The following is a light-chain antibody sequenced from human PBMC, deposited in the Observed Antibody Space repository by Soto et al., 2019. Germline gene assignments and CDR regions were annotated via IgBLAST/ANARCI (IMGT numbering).Light chain of an antibody. CDR3: SSYTSSSPWV. CDR1: SSDVGGYNY. CDR2: EVS. J-gene: IGLJ3*02. Sequence: HSVLTQPASVSGSPGQSITISCTGTSSDVGGYNYVSWYQQHPGKAPKLMIYEVSNRPSGVSNRFSGSKSGNTASLTISGLQAEDEADYYCSSYTSSSPWVFGGGTKLTVL. V-gene: IGLV2-14*01.